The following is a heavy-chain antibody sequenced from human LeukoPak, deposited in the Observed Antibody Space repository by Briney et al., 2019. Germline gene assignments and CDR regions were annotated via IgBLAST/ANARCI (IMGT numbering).Heavy chain of an antibody. D-gene: IGHD5-12*01. J-gene: IGHJ4*02. CDR1: GGSFSGYY. CDR2: VNHSGST. CDR3: GRHWGGGYRGGDYFDY. V-gene: IGHV4-34*01. Sequence: NPSETLSLTCAVYGGSFSGYYWSWIRQPPGKGLEWIGEVNHSGSTNYNPSLKSRVTISVDTSKNQFSLKLSSVTAADTALYYCGRHWGGGYRGGDYFDYWGQGTLVTVSS.